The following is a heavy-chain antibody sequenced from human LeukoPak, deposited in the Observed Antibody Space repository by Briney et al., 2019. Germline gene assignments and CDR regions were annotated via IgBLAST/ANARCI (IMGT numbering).Heavy chain of an antibody. CDR2: IKQDGSQK. Sequence: GGSLRLSCVASGFTFTNYWMNWVRQAPGKGLEWVASIKQDGSQKSYVDSVKGRFTISRDNAKNSLSLQMDSLRAEDTAVYYCAKDPSTVVTPGGLDYWGQGTLVTVSS. D-gene: IGHD4-23*01. CDR1: GFTFTNYW. J-gene: IGHJ4*02. CDR3: AKDPSTVVTPGGLDY. V-gene: IGHV3-7*01.